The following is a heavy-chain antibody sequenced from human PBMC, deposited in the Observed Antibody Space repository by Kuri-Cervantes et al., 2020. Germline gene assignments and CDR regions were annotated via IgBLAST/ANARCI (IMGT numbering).Heavy chain of an antibody. Sequence: GESLKISCVASGFTFSSAAMHWVRQAPGKGLEWVAVIWYDGSNKYHADSVKGRFTISRDNSKNTLYLQMNSLTTEDTAMYYCAKDMLQGPPGWSSGWDFSAFDIWGQGTMVTVSS. CDR2: IWYDGSNK. D-gene: IGHD6-19*01. J-gene: IGHJ3*02. CDR1: GFTFSSAA. V-gene: IGHV3-30*01. CDR3: AKDMLQGPPGWSSGWDFSAFDI.